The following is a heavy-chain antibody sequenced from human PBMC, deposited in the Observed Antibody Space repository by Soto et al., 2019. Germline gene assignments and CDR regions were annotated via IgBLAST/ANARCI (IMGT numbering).Heavy chain of an antibody. Sequence: AGGSLRLSCTASGFTFGDYAMSWFRQAPGKGLEWVGFIRSKAYGGTTEYAASVKGRFTISRDDSKSIAYLQMNSLKTEDTAVYYCTTEYYDFWSGSSGPWYFDLWGRGTLVTVSS. J-gene: IGHJ2*01. CDR1: GFTFGDYA. CDR3: TTEYYDFWSGSSGPWYFDL. V-gene: IGHV3-49*03. D-gene: IGHD3-3*01. CDR2: IRSKAYGGTT.